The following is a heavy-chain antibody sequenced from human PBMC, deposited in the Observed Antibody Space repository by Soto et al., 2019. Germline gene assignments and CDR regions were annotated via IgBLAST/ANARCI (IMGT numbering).Heavy chain of an antibody. CDR3: ARSRVGDWAKHVSFDY. CDR1: GFTFSDYY. CDR2: ISRSGSTI. V-gene: IGHV3-11*01. D-gene: IGHD3-16*01. J-gene: IGHJ4*02. Sequence: AGGSLRLSCAASGFTFSDYYMSWIRQAPGKGLEWVSYISRSGSTIYYADSVQGRFTISRDNAKNSLYLQMNSLRAEDTAVYYCARSRVGDWAKHVSFDYWGQGTLVTVSS.